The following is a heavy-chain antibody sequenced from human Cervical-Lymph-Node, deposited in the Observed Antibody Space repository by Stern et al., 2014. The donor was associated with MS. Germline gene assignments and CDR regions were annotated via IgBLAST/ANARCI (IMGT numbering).Heavy chain of an antibody. CDR3: APTFSGRRYYYYGMDV. V-gene: IGHV2-5*02. Sequence: SGPTLVKPTQTLTLTCTFSGFSFDTSGVGVGWVRQPPGKALEWLVLIYWDDEKRYSPSLKSRLTVTKDTSKNQVVLTLTNMDPVDTATYYCAPTFSGRRYYYYGMDVWGQGTTVTVSS. CDR1: GFSFDTSGVG. D-gene: IGHD1-26*01. CDR2: IYWDDEK. J-gene: IGHJ6*02.